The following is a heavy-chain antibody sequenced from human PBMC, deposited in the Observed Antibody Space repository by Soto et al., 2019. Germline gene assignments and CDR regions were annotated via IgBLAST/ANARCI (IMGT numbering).Heavy chain of an antibody. V-gene: IGHV3-53*01. D-gene: IGHD2-21*02. CDR2: FESGGSI. Sequence: GGSLRLSCAASGFSVRTNYMSWVRQAPGKGLEWVSVFESGGSIYYADSVKGRFIISRDYAKNTVYLQMNSLRADDTAVYYCARAGVTPHFFDYWGQGTLVTVSS. J-gene: IGHJ4*02. CDR1: GFSVRTNY. CDR3: ARAGVTPHFFDY.